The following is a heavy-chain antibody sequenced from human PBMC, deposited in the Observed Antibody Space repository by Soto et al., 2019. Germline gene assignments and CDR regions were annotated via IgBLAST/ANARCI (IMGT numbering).Heavy chain of an antibody. CDR1: GFTFSSYA. V-gene: IGHV3-23*01. Sequence: PGGSLRLSCAASGFTFSSYAMSWVRQAPEKGLEWVSAISGSGGSTYYADSVKGRFTISRDNSKNTLYLQMNSLRAEDTAVYYCAKDAYCGGDCGGSPVMVYYFDYWGQGTLVTVSS. CDR2: ISGSGGST. CDR3: AKDAYCGGDCGGSPVMVYYFDY. D-gene: IGHD2-21*02. J-gene: IGHJ4*02.